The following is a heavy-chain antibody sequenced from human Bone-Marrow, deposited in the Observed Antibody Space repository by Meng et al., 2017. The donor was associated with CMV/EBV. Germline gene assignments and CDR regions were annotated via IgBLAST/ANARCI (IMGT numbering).Heavy chain of an antibody. CDR3: ARQKMDTPDDFDH. J-gene: IGHJ4*02. D-gene: IGHD5-24*01. CDR2: IYYRGST. Sequence: LRLSCTVSGGSISSGGYYWNWIRQYPGKGLEWIGYIYYRGSTYYNPSLKSRLSMSVDTSRNQFSLRLTSVTAADSAVYYCARQKMDTPDDFDHWGQGTLVTVSS. CDR1: GGSISSGGYY. V-gene: IGHV4-31*03.